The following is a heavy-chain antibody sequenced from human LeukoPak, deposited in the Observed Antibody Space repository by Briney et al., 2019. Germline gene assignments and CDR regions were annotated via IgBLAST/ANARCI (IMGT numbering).Heavy chain of an antibody. CDR1: GITFSSFT. CDR3: TRVPNRGSGHYFDY. D-gene: IGHD2-15*01. V-gene: IGHV3-30-3*01. J-gene: IGHJ4*02. CDR2: ISYDGSNT. Sequence: GSLRPSCAAPGITFSSFTLHWVRQAPGMGLEWVAVISYDGSNTYYTNSVKGRFTISRDNSKNTLYLQMNSLRAEESVVYYCTRVPNRGSGHYFDYWGQGTLVTVSP.